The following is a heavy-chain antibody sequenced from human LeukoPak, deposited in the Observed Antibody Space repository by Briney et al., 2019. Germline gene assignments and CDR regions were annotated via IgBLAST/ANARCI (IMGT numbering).Heavy chain of an antibody. CDR1: GDSISSYY. CDR2: IRYSGSA. Sequence: SETLSLTCTVSGDSISSYYWSWIRQPPGKGLEWIGYIRYSGSANYNPSLRSRVTISIDTSKNQFSLKLRSVTAADTAVYHCARLVYDSRGYYFDYWGQGTVVTVSS. J-gene: IGHJ4*02. CDR3: ARLVYDSRGYYFDY. V-gene: IGHV4-59*08. D-gene: IGHD3-22*01.